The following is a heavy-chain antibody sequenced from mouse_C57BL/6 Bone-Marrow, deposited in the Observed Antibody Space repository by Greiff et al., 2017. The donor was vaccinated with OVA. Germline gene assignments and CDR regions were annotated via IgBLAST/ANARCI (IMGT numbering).Heavy chain of an antibody. V-gene: IGHV1-4*01. D-gene: IGHD1-1*01. Sequence: VKLMESGAELARPGASVKMSCKASGYTFTSYTMHWVKQRPGQGLEWIGYINPSSGYTKYNQKFKDKATLTADKSSSTAYMQLSSLTSEDSAVYYCAREGGHYYGSSYGFDYRGQGTTLTVSS. CDR3: AREGGHYYGSSYGFDY. CDR1: GYTFTSYT. CDR2: INPSSGYT. J-gene: IGHJ2*01.